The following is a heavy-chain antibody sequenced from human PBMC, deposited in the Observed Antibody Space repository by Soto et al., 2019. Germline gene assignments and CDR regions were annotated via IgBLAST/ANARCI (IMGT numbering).Heavy chain of an antibody. Sequence: GGSLRLSCAASGFTFTDYAMSWVRLAPGKGLEWVSTISGSGDNTYYADSVKGRFTISRDNSKSTLFLQMSSLRAEDTAVYFCAKGDAVVLTQNQMFDYWGQGTLVTVSS. CDR2: ISGSGDNT. V-gene: IGHV3-23*01. CDR1: GFTFTDYA. CDR3: AKGDAVVLTQNQMFDY. J-gene: IGHJ4*02. D-gene: IGHD3-22*01.